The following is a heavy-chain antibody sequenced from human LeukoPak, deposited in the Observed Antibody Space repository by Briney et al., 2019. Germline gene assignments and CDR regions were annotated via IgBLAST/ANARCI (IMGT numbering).Heavy chain of an antibody. CDR1: GFTFNTYT. J-gene: IGHJ4*02. CDR2: ISGSSGII. CDR3: ARRSVIVGATFDY. D-gene: IGHD1-26*01. Sequence: GGSLRLSCAASGFTFNTYTMNWVRQAPGKGLEWVSYISGSSGIIDYADSVRGRFTISRDNAKNSLYLQMNSLRAEDTAVYYCARRSVIVGATFDYWGQGTLVTVSS. V-gene: IGHV3-48*01.